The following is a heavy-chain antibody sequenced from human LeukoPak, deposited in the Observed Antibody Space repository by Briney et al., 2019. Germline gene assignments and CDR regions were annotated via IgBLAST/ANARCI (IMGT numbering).Heavy chain of an antibody. CDR2: INPNSGGT. J-gene: IGHJ3*02. D-gene: IGHD1-26*01. CDR3: ARDRGSYFSDAFDI. V-gene: IGHV1-2*02. Sequence: ASVKVSCKASGYTFTGYYMHCVRQAPGQGLEWMGWINPNSGGTNYAQKFQGRVTMTRDTSISTAYMELSRLRSDDTAVYYCARDRGSYFSDAFDIWGQGTMVTVSS. CDR1: GYTFTGYY.